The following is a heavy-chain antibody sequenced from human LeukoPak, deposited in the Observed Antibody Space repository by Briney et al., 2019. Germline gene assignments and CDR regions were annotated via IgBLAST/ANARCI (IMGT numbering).Heavy chain of an antibody. D-gene: IGHD2-2*01. J-gene: IGHJ4*02. CDR2: IYYSGST. V-gene: IGHV4-59*01. Sequence: SETLSLTCTVSGDSINAFYWSWIRQPPGKGLEWIGYIYYSGSTNYNPSLKSRVTISVDTSKNQFSLKLSSVTAADTAVYYCARADCSSTSCYPFDYWGQGTLVTVSS. CDR3: ARADCSSTSCYPFDY. CDR1: GDSINAFY.